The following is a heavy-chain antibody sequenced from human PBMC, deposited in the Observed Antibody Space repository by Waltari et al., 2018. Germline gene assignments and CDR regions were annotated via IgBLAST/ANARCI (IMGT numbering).Heavy chain of an antibody. D-gene: IGHD2-15*01. J-gene: IGHJ4*02. CDR2: IHPSGRT. CDR1: GDSMSSSSW. V-gene: IGHV4-4*02. Sequence: QVQLQESGPGLVKPSGTLSLTCVVSGDSMSSSSWWSWVRQPQGKGLEWIGQIHPSGRTNYNPSLPSLESRVTMSIDTSNNLFSLEVTSATAADTAVYYCARDRGRGLYLDSWGRGSLVTVSP. CDR3: ARDRGRGLYLDS.